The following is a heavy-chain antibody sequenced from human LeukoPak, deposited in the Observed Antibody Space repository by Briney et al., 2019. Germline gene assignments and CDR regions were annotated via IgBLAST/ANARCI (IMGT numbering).Heavy chain of an antibody. CDR3: ARESYGSRSYDYYYYYMDV. CDR2: IYYSGST. V-gene: IGHV4-39*07. Sequence: PSETLSLTCTVSGGSISRSRYYWGWIRQPPGKGLEWIGSIYYSGSTYYNPSLKSRVTTSVDTPKNQFSLKLSSVTAADTAVYHCARESYGSRSYDYYYYYMDVWGKGTTVTVSS. D-gene: IGHD3-10*01. CDR1: GGSISRSRYY. J-gene: IGHJ6*03.